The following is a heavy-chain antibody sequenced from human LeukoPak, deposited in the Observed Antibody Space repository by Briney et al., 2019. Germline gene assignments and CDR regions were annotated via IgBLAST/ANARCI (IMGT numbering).Heavy chain of an antibody. D-gene: IGHD2-21*02. CDR2: INPNSCGT. CDR1: GYTFTGYY. J-gene: IGHJ4*02. V-gene: IGHV1-2*02. CDR3: ARARDLYCGGDCYSYYFDY. Sequence: ASVKVSCKASGYTFTGYYMHWVRQAPGQGLEWMGWINPNSCGTNYAQKFQGRVTMTRDTSISTAYMELSRLRSDDTAVYYCARARDLYCGGDCYSYYFDYWGQGTLVTVSS.